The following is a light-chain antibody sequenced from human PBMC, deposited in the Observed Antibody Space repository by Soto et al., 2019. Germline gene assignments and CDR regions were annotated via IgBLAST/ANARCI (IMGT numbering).Light chain of an antibody. Sequence: QSALTLPPSVSGCPGQSVTISCTGTSTDFVSYNRVSWYQQPPGTAPKLIIYEASNRPSGVPDRFSGSKSGNTASLTISGLQAADEADYYCSLYTSENTYVFGTGTKVTVL. V-gene: IGLV2-18*01. CDR1: STDFVSYNR. CDR2: EAS. J-gene: IGLJ1*01. CDR3: SLYTSENTYV.